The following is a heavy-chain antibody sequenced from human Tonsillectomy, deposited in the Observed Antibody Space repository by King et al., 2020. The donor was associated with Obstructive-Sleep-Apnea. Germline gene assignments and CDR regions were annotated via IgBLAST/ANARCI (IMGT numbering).Heavy chain of an antibody. CDR3: ARGYCSGGSCYSAPDY. CDR2: IYYSEST. V-gene: IGHV4-59*01. J-gene: IGHJ4*02. D-gene: IGHD2-15*01. CDR1: GGSISSYY. Sequence: QLQESGPGLVKPSETLSLTFTVSGGSISSYYWSWILQPPGKGLEWIGYIYYSESTNYNPSLKGRVTISVDTSKNQFSLKLGSVTAAETAVYYCARGYCSGGSCYSAPDYWGQGTLVTVSS.